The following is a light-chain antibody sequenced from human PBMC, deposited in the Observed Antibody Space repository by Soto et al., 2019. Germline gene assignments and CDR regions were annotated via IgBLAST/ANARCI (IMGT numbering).Light chain of an antibody. V-gene: IGLV2-8*01. Sequence: QSALTQPPSASGSPGQSVTISCTGTSSDVGGYNYVSWYQQHPGKAPKLMIYEVSKRPSGVPDRFSGSKSGNTASLTVSGLQAEDEADYYCSSFSSDTTLVVFGGGTKLTVL. CDR2: EVS. CDR3: SSFSSDTTLVV. J-gene: IGLJ1*01. CDR1: SSDVGGYNY.